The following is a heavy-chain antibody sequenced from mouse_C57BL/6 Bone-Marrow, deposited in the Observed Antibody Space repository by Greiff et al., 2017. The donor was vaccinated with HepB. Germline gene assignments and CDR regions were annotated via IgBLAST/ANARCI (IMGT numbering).Heavy chain of an antibody. D-gene: IGHD1-1*01. V-gene: IGHV1-42*01. CDR2: INPSTGGT. J-gene: IGHJ2*01. CDR3: ARNYYGKDY. Sequence: EGQLQQSGPERGKHGDSVKISCKVSGEAFTGYYRNWVKQSPEKRREWIGEINPSTGGTTYNQKFKAKATLTVDKSSSTAYMQLKSLTSEDSAVYYCARNYYGKDYWGQGTTLTVSS. CDR1: GEAFTGYY.